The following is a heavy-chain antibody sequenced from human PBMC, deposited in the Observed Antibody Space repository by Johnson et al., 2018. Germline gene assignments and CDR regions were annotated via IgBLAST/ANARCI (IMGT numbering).Heavy chain of an antibody. J-gene: IGHJ6*02. Sequence: EVQLVESGGGLVQPGGSLRLSCAASGFTLSTYGMHWVRQAPGKWLVWVSRINNEGSYTDYADFVKGRFPISRDNASKTLLLPMNSVRADDTAVYYGAGGNGFGPQGVCYHAMDVWGQGTTVTVSS. CDR3: AGGNGFGPQGVCYHAMDV. CDR2: INNEGSYT. V-gene: IGHV3-74*02. D-gene: IGHD2-8*01. CDR1: GFTLSTYG.